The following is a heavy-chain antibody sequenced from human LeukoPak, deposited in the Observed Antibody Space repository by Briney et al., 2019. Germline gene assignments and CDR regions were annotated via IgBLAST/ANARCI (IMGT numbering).Heavy chain of an antibody. V-gene: IGHV4-34*01. CDR2: INHSGST. D-gene: IGHD3-10*01. J-gene: IGHJ4*02. CDR3: ASFLWFGESDPVGY. CDR1: GGSFSGYY. Sequence: SETLSLTCAVYGGSFSGYYWSWIRQPPGKGLEWIGEINHSGSTNYNPSLKSRVTISVDTSKNQFSLKLSSVTAADTAVYYCASFLWFGESDPVGYSGQGTLVTVSS.